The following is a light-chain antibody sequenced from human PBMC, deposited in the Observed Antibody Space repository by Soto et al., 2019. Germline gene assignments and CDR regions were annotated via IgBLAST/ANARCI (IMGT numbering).Light chain of an antibody. CDR3: SSYTSSSTYV. Sequence: QSALTQPAAVSGSRGQSITISCTGTSSDVGGHNYVSWYQQHPGRAPKLMIYEVSNRPSGVSNRFSGSKSGNTASLTISGLQPEDEADYYCSSYTSSSTYVFGTGTKVTVL. CDR1: SSDVGGHNY. V-gene: IGLV2-14*01. CDR2: EVS. J-gene: IGLJ1*01.